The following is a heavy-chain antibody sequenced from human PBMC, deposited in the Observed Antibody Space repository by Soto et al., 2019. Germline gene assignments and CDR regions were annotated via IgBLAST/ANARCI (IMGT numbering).Heavy chain of an antibody. CDR3: AKHLDLLTFFLSYFDY. J-gene: IGHJ4*02. Sequence: PGGSLRLSCAASGFTFSSYAMSWVRQAPGKGLEWVSAISGSGGSTYYADSVKGRFTISRDNSKNTLYLQMNSLRAEDTAVYYCAKHLDLLTFFLSYFDYWGQGTLVTVSS. CDR1: GFTFSSYA. V-gene: IGHV3-23*01. D-gene: IGHD1-7*01. CDR2: ISGSGGST.